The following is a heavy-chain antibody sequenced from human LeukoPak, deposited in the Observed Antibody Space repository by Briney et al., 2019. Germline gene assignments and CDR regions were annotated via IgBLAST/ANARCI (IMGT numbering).Heavy chain of an antibody. Sequence: SETLSLTCTVSGGSINFYYWSWIRQPAGKGLEWIGRIYSTGSTNYSPPLKSRVTMSVDKSKNQFSLNLSSVTAADTAVYYCARGIADPYSFDSWGQGTLVTVSS. CDR1: GGSINFYY. CDR3: ARGIADPYSFDS. D-gene: IGHD6-13*01. J-gene: IGHJ4*02. V-gene: IGHV4-4*07. CDR2: IYSTGST.